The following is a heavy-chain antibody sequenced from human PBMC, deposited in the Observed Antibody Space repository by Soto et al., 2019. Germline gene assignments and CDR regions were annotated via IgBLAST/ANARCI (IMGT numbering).Heavy chain of an antibody. Sequence: ASVKVSCKASGYTFTSYGISWVRQAPGQGLEWMGWISAYNGNTNYAQKLQGRVTMTTDTSTSTAYMELRSLRSDDTAVYYCAREIVVVVAATPIFDYWGQGTLVTVSS. J-gene: IGHJ4*02. CDR2: ISAYNGNT. CDR1: GYTFTSYG. V-gene: IGHV1-18*01. D-gene: IGHD2-15*01. CDR3: AREIVVVVAATPIFDY.